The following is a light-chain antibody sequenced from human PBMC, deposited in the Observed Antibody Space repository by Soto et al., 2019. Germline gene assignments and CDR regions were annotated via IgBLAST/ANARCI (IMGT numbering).Light chain of an antibody. J-gene: IGKJ3*01. V-gene: IGKV3-20*01. CDR1: QSVSSNN. CDR3: QQSGRSPFT. CDR2: GAS. Sequence: EMVLTQSPGTLSLSPGERATLSCRASQSVSSNNLAWYQQRPGQAPRVVIYGASTRATGIPERFSGSGSWTDFTLPISRLEPEDFAVYYCQQSGRSPFTFGPGTKVDIK.